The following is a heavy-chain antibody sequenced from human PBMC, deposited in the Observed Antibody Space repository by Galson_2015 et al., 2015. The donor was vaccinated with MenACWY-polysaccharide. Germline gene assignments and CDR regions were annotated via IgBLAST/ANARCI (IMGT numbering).Heavy chain of an antibody. V-gene: IGHV3-23*05. D-gene: IGHD6-19*01. J-gene: IGHJ4*02. CDR2: FNRNNNP. CDR3: ANDHPSRGWPAFDS. Sequence: SLRLSCAASGFTLSTSAMSWVRQAPGKGLEWVASFNRNNNPYYAGSVRGRYTISRDDSTNTLYLQMNCLRVEDTAVYFCANDHPSRGWPAFDSWGQGTLVAVSS. CDR1: GFTLSTSA.